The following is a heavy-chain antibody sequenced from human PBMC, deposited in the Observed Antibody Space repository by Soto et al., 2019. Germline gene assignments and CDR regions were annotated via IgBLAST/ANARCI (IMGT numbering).Heavy chain of an antibody. J-gene: IGHJ4*02. CDR2: IYYSGST. V-gene: IGHV4-61*01. D-gene: IGHD4-17*01. CDR1: GGSVSSGSYY. CDR3: ARGDTVTTGFDY. Sequence: PSETLSLTCTVSGGSVSSGSYYWSWIRQPPGKGLEWIGYIYYSGSTNYNPSLKSRVTISVDTSKNQFSLKLSSVTAADTAVYYCARGDTVTTGFDYWGQGTLVTVSS.